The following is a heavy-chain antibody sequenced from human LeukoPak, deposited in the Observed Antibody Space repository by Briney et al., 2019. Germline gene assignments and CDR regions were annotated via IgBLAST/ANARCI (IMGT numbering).Heavy chain of an antibody. Sequence: GGSLILSCAASGFTFSSNAMSWVRQAPGKGLEWVSTITGSGTSTYYADSVKGRFTISRDDSKNTLYLQMNSLRGEDTAVYYCARATGGPRRGIDYWGQGTLVTVSS. V-gene: IGHV3-23*01. J-gene: IGHJ4*02. CDR3: ARATGGPRRGIDY. CDR2: ITGSGTST. D-gene: IGHD2-15*01. CDR1: GFTFSSNA.